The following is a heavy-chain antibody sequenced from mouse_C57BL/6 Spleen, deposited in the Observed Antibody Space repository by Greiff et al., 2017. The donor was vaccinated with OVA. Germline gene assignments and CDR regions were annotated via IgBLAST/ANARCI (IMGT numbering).Heavy chain of an antibody. D-gene: IGHD2-4*01. CDR1: GFTFSDYG. CDR3: ARPSYDYDGAWFSY. V-gene: IGHV5-15*01. Sequence: EVKLVESGGGLVQPGGSLKLSCAASGFTFSDYGMAWVRQAPRKGPEWVAFISNLAYSIYYADTVTGRFTISRENAKNTLYLEMSSLRSDDTAMYYCARPSYDYDGAWFSYWGQGTLVTVSA. CDR2: ISNLAYSI. J-gene: IGHJ3*01.